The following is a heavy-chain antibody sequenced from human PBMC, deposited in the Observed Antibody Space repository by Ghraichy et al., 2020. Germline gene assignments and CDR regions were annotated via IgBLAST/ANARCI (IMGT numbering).Heavy chain of an antibody. CDR2: ISSSSSYI. Sequence: LSLTCAASGFTFSSYSMNWVRQAPGKGLEWVSSISSSSSYIYYADSVKGRFTISRDNAKNSLYLQMNSLRAEDTAVYYCARDRDIVVVPAATPFDYWGQGTLVTVSS. J-gene: IGHJ4*02. CDR1: GFTFSSYS. CDR3: ARDRDIVVVPAATPFDY. D-gene: IGHD2-2*01. V-gene: IGHV3-21*01.